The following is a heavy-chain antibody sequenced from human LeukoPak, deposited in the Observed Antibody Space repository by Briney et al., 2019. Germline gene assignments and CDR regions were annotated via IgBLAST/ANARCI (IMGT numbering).Heavy chain of an antibody. CDR1: GFTFSSYG. V-gene: IGHV3-7*01. J-gene: IGHJ1*01. Sequence: GGTLRLSCAASGFTFSSYGMSWVRQAPGKGLEWVANIKQDGSEKYYVDSVKGRFTISRDNAKNSLYLQMNSLRAEDTAVYYCARSRRSTSSSGWYAEYFQHWGQGTLVTVSS. CDR2: IKQDGSEK. CDR3: ARSRRSTSSSGWYAEYFQH. D-gene: IGHD6-19*01.